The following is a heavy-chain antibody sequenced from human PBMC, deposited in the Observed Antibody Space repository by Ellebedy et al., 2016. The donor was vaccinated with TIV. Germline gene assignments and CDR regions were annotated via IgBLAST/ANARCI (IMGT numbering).Heavy chain of an antibody. V-gene: IGHV3-53*01. Sequence: PGGSLRFSCAASGFTVSSNYMSWVRQAPGKGLEWVSVIYSGGSTYYADSVKGRFTISRDNSKNTLYLQMNSLRAEDTAVYYCASTGREQVDYWGQGTLVTVSS. CDR1: GFTVSSNY. CDR2: IYSGGST. J-gene: IGHJ4*02. D-gene: IGHD3-10*01. CDR3: ASTGREQVDY.